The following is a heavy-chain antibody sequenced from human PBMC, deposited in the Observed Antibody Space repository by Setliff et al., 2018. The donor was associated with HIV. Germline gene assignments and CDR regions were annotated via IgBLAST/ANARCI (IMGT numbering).Heavy chain of an antibody. CDR2: IGGHGSII. D-gene: IGHD3-9*01. V-gene: IGHV3-48*03. J-gene: IGHJ5*02. CDR1: GLIFNSYE. CDR3: VREAPALRYSEWLDETGWFDP. Sequence: PGGSLRLSCAASGLIFNSYEMNWVRQAPGKGLEWISFIGGHGSIIHYADSVKGRFTISRDNAKNSVYLQMHSLRVEDTAVYYCVREAPALRYSEWLDETGWFDPWGQGTQVTVSS.